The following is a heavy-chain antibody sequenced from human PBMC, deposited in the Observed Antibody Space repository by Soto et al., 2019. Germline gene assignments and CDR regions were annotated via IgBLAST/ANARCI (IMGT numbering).Heavy chain of an antibody. D-gene: IGHD2-2*01. CDR1: GGTFSSYA. CDR2: IIPIFGTA. CDR3: AREAGYCSSTRCYNWFDP. J-gene: IGHJ5*02. V-gene: IGHV1-69*01. Sequence: QVQLVQSGAEVKKPGSSVKVSCKASGGTFSSYAISWVRQAPGQGLEWMGGIIPIFGTANYAQKFQGRVTITADESPSTAYMELSSLRSEDTAVYYCAREAGYCSSTRCYNWFDPWGQGTLVTVSS.